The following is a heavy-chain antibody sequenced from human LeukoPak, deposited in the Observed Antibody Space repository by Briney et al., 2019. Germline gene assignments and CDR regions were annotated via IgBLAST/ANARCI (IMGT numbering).Heavy chain of an antibody. CDR3: AKGLRTGVGPYRGYHYYMDV. J-gene: IGHJ6*03. CDR1: GFAFRSFA. V-gene: IGHV3-23*01. CDR2: INDNGAGT. D-gene: IGHD3-16*01. Sequence: GGSLRLSCAASGFAFRSFAMSWVRQAPGKGLKWVATINDNGAGTYYADSVNGRFTVSRDNSYNTVSLQMNSLRDEDTGVYCCAKGLRTGVGPYRGYHYYMDVWGRGATVTVSS.